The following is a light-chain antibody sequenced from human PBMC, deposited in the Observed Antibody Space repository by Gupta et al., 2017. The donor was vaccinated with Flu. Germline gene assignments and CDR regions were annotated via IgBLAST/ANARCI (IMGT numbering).Light chain of an antibody. Sequence: QSVLTQPPSVSAAPGQKVTISCSGRSSDIGNKYVSWYQVLPGTAPKLLIYENSKRPSGIPDRFAASKSGPSATLGMTGIQTGDEAEYDCGAWDGSLNDGVFGGGTKLTVL. CDR1: SSDIGNKY. J-gene: IGLJ2*01. CDR3: GAWDGSLNDGV. V-gene: IGLV1-51*02. CDR2: ENS.